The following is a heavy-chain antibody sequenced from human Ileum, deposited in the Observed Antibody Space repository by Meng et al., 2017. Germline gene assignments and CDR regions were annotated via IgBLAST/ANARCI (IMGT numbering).Heavy chain of an antibody. Sequence: QVPLAQVGAGPLKPSETLALTCAGYCGSLTAYSWSWCRPTPGKGLGWIGEINHGGNTNYNPSLKSRVTISIDTSRDQFSLKLTSVTAADTAVYYCARVELRGDTRDSCGLDHWGQGTLVTVSS. CDR3: ARVELRGDTRDSCGLDH. D-gene: IGHD3-22*01. CDR1: CGSLTAYS. CDR2: INHGGNT. J-gene: IGHJ4*02. V-gene: IGHV4-34*01.